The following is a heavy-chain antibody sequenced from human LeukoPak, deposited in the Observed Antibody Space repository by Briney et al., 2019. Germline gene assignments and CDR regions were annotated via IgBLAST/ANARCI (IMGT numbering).Heavy chain of an antibody. Sequence: ASVTVSCKASAYTFTSYDINWVRQAPGQGLEWMGWMNPNSGNTGYAQKFQGRVTMTRDTAISTAYMELSSLRSEDTAVYYCASPSAHIYDSSGYYNAWGQGTLVTVSS. J-gene: IGHJ5*02. CDR1: AYTFTSYD. CDR2: MNPNSGNT. CDR3: ASPSAHIYDSSGYYNA. V-gene: IGHV1-8*01. D-gene: IGHD3-22*01.